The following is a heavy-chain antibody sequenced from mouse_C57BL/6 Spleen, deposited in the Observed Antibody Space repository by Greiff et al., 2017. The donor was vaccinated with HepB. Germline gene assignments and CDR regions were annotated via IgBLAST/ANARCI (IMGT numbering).Heavy chain of an antibody. V-gene: IGHV1-15*01. Sequence: QVQLKQSGAELVRPGASVTLSCKASGYTFTAYEMHWVKQTPVHGLEWIGAIDPETGGTAYNQKFKGKAILTADKSSSTAYMELRRLTSEDSAVYYSTRSSNWSGFAYWGQGTLVTVAA. D-gene: IGHD4-1*01. CDR1: GYTFTAYE. CDR3: TRSSNWSGFAY. CDR2: IDPETGGT. J-gene: IGHJ3*01.